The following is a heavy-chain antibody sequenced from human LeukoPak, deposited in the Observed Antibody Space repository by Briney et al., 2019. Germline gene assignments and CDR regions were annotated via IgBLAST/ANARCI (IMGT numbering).Heavy chain of an antibody. Sequence: PGGSLRLSCAASGFTFNIYSMNWVRQAPGKGLEWVSSITSSGSYIYYGDSVKGRFTISRDNANNSLYLQMNTLRAEDTAVYYCARAIRTGAFDIWGQGTMVTVSS. D-gene: IGHD1-26*01. J-gene: IGHJ3*02. V-gene: IGHV3-21*01. CDR2: ITSSGSYI. CDR3: ARAIRTGAFDI. CDR1: GFTFNIYS.